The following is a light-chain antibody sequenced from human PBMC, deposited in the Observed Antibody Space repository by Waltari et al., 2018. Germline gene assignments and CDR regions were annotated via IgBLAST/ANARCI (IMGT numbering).Light chain of an antibody. J-gene: IGKJ1*01. Sequence: EIVMTQSPATLSVSPGEQATLSCRASQSISSQLAWYQQKPGQAPRLVIYAASTRATGIPARFSGSGSGTDFTLTISSLQSEDFAVYYCQQYNELKTFGQGTKVEIK. CDR1: QSISSQ. CDR2: AAS. CDR3: QQYNELKT. V-gene: IGKV3-15*01.